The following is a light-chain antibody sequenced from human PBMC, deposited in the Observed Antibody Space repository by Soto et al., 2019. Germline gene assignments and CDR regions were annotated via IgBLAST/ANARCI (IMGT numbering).Light chain of an antibody. J-gene: IGKJ4*01. V-gene: IGKV1-33*01. Sequence: DIQMTQSPSSLSASVGDRVTITCQASQDISNYLNWYQPKPGKAPKLLIYDASNLETGVPSRFSGSGSGTDFTFTISSRQPADIATYYCQQYDNLPLTFGGGTKVDI. CDR1: QDISNY. CDR3: QQYDNLPLT. CDR2: DAS.